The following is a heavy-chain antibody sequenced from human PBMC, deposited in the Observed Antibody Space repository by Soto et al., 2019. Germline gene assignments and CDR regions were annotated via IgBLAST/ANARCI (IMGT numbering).Heavy chain of an antibody. Sequence: QMQLQASGPGLVKPSETLSLTCNVSGASVSHGYWSWIRQPPVKALEWIGFMYFGGRFNYNPSLTSRATISVETSKNQCSMKLTSVTASDTAVYYCARSYYDSTGFAVDPWGQGTLVTVSS. V-gene: IGHV4-59*02. CDR2: MYFGGRF. D-gene: IGHD3-22*01. J-gene: IGHJ5*02. CDR3: ARSYYDSTGFAVDP. CDR1: GASVSHGY.